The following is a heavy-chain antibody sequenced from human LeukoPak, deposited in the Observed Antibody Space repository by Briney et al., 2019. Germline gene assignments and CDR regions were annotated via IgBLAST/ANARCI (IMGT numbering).Heavy chain of an antibody. Sequence: ASVKVSCKVSGYTLTELSMHWVRQAPGKGLEWRGGFDPEDGETTYAQKFQGRVTMTEDTSTDTAYMELRSLRSEDTAVYYCARGVMGWLQPVANAFDIWGQGTMVTVSS. CDR2: FDPEDGET. J-gene: IGHJ3*02. CDR3: ARGVMGWLQPVANAFDI. CDR1: GYTLTELS. V-gene: IGHV1-24*01. D-gene: IGHD5-24*01.